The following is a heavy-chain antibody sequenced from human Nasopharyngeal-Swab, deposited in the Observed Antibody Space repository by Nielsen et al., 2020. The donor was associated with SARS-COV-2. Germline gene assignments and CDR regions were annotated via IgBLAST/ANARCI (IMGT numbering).Heavy chain of an antibody. CDR3: VRPEGVATSFKYYFQYGMDV. Sequence: KVSCKGSGYSFTSYWIAWVRQMPGKGLEWMGIIYPRDSDTRYSPSFQGQVTISADKSISTAYLQWSSLKASDTAMYYCVRPEGVATSFKYYFQYGMDVWGQGTMGTVPS. CDR2: IYPRDSDT. J-gene: IGHJ6*02. V-gene: IGHV5-51*01. D-gene: IGHD5-12*01. CDR1: GYSFTSYW.